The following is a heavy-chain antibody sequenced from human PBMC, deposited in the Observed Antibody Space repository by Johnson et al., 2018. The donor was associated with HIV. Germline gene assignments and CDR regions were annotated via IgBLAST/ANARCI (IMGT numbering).Heavy chain of an antibody. CDR2: IRSDGVNQ. D-gene: IGHD3-9*01. CDR1: GFTFDDYA. V-gene: IGHV3-30*02. Sequence: QVQLVESGGGVVRPGGSLRLSCAVSGFTFDDYAMHWVRQAPGKGLEWLAYIRSDGVNQQYTDSVKGRFTISRDNSKNTVYLQMNSLRAEDTAVYYCAKEFRLGYPPQIDAFDIWGKGTMVTVSS. CDR3: AKEFRLGYPPQIDAFDI. J-gene: IGHJ3*02.